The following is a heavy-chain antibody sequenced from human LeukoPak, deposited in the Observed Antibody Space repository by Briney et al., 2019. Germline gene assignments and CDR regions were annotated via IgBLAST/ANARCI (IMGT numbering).Heavy chain of an antibody. Sequence: PGGSLRLSCAASGFTFSSYAMHWVRQAPGKWLEWVAVISYDGSNKYYADSVKGRFTISRDNSKNTLYLQINSLRAEDTAVYYCAKDSYDTSIWGQGTLVTVSA. CDR2: ISYDGSNK. CDR1: GFTFSSYA. CDR3: AKDSYDTSI. V-gene: IGHV3-30*04. D-gene: IGHD3-22*01. J-gene: IGHJ4*02.